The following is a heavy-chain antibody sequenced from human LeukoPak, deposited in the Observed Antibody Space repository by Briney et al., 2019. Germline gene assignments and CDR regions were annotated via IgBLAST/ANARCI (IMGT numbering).Heavy chain of an antibody. Sequence: SETLSLTCTVSGGSISSSSYYWRWIRQPPGKGLEWIGSIYYSGSTYYNPSLQSRVTISVDTSKNQCSLKLSSVTAADTAVYYCARGPHSERYLDWFDTYYFDYWGQGTLVTVSS. D-gene: IGHD3-9*01. V-gene: IGHV4-39*01. CDR2: IYYSGST. CDR3: ARGPHSERYLDWFDTYYFDY. J-gene: IGHJ4*02. CDR1: GGSISSSSYY.